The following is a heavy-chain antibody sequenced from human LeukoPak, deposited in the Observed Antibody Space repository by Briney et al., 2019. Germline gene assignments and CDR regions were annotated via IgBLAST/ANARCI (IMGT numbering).Heavy chain of an antibody. V-gene: IGHV1-18*01. D-gene: IGHD3-3*01. CDR1: GYTFTSCG. Sequence: GASVKLSCKASGYTFTSCGISWVRQAPGQGLEWMGWISAYNCNTNYAQKLQGRVTMATDTSTSTAYMELRSLRSDDTAVYYCARGARYYDFWSGYPVDVWGKGTPVTVSS. CDR3: ARGARYYDFWSGYPVDV. CDR2: ISAYNCNT. J-gene: IGHJ6*01.